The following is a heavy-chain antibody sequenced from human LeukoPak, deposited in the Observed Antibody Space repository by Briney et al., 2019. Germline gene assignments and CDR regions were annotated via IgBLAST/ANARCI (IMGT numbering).Heavy chain of an antibody. CDR2: INHSGST. CDR1: GGSFSGYY. J-gene: IGHJ6*03. V-gene: IGHV4-34*01. Sequence: SETLSVTSAVYGGSFSGYYWSWIRQPPGKGLGWIGEINHSGSTNYNPSLKSRVTISVDTSKNQFSLKLSSVTAADTAVYYCARVNYDYYYYMDVWGKGTTVTVSS. CDR3: ARVNYDYYYYMDV.